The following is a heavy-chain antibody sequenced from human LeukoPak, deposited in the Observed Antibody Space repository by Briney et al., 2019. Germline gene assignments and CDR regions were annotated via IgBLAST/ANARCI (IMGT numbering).Heavy chain of an antibody. V-gene: IGHV4-39*07. D-gene: IGHD3-10*01. J-gene: IGHJ5*02. CDR3: ARGALLWFGELFSGWFDP. Sequence: SETLSLTCTVSGGSISNSYYWGWIRQPPGKGLEWIGSFNHGGSTYNPSLKSRVTISVDTSKNQFSLKLSSVTAADTAVYYCARGALLWFGELFSGWFDPWGQGTLVTVSS. CDR1: GGSISNSYY. CDR2: FNHGGST.